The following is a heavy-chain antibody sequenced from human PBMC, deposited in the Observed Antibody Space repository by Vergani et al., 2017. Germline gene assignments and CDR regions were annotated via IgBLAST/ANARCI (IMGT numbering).Heavy chain of an antibody. CDR1: GYTFTGYY. V-gene: IGHV1-2*02. CDR2: INPNSGGT. D-gene: IGHD2-2*01. CDR3: ARGCCSSTSCYDYFDY. Sequence: QVQLVQSGAEVKKPGASVKVSCKASGYTFTGYYMHWVRQAPGQGLEWMGWINPNSGGTNYAQKFQGRVTMTRDTSISTAYMELSRLRSDDTAVYYCARGCCSSTSCYDYFDYWGQGTLVTVSS. J-gene: IGHJ4*02.